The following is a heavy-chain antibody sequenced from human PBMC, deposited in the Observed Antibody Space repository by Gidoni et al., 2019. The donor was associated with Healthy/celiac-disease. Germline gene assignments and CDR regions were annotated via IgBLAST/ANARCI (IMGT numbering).Heavy chain of an antibody. Sequence: QVQLQQWGAGLLKPSETLALTCAVYGGSFSGYYWSWIRQPPGKGLEWIGEINHSGSTNYNPSLKSRVTISVDTSKNQFSLKLSSVTAADTAVYYCARCMYVDYDYWGQGTLGHRLL. CDR2: INHSGST. D-gene: IGHD2-8*01. J-gene: IGHJ4*02. V-gene: IGHV4-34*01. CDR1: GGSFSGYY. CDR3: ARCMYVDYDY.